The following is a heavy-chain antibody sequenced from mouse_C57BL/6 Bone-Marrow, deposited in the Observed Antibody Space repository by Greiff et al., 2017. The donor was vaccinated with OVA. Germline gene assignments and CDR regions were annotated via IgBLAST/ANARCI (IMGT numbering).Heavy chain of an antibody. CDR3: ARRGGSRYDWYFDV. D-gene: IGHD1-1*01. V-gene: IGHV5-15*01. CDR1: GFTFSDYG. CDR2: ISNLAYSI. Sequence: EVMLVESGGGLVQPGGSLKLSCAASGFTFSDYGMAWVRQAPRKGPEWVAFISNLAYSIYYADTVTGRFTISRENAKNTLYLEMSSLRSEDTAMYYCARRGGSRYDWYFDVWGTGTTVTVSS. J-gene: IGHJ1*03.